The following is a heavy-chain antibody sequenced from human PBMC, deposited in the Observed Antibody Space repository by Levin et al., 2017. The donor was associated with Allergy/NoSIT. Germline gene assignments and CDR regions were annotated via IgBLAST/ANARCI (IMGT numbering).Heavy chain of an antibody. D-gene: IGHD6-19*01. CDR3: ARDAEAVGPYDMDV. CDR1: GYTFTNHK. Sequence: ASVKVSCKASGYTFTNHKIHWVRQAPGQSLEWMGWIATGDAYTRYSENFHDRVTFTRDTSATTVYMEMSSLSDEDTAAYFCARDAEAVGPYDMDVWGQGTTVTVSS. CDR2: IATGDAYT. V-gene: IGHV1-3*04. J-gene: IGHJ6*02.